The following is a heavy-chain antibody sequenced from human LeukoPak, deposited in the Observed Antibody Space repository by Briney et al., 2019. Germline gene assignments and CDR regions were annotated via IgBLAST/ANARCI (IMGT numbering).Heavy chain of an antibody. D-gene: IGHD3-22*01. CDR3: ARGSYYDSPYYFDY. Sequence: SETLSLTCTVSGGSISSGDYYWSWIRQPPGKGLEWIGYIYYSGSTYYNPSLKSRVTISVDTSKNQFSLKLSSVTAADTAVSYCARGSYYDSPYYFDYWGQGTLVTVSS. V-gene: IGHV4-30-4*08. J-gene: IGHJ4*02. CDR1: GGSISSGDYY. CDR2: IYYSGST.